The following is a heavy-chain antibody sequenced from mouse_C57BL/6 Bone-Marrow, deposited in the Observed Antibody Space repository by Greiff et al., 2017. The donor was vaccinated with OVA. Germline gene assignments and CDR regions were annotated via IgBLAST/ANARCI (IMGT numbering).Heavy chain of an antibody. CDR1: GYTFTDYY. V-gene: IGHV1-76*01. D-gene: IGHD3-2*02. CDR3: ASDSSGFLYYYAMDY. J-gene: IGHJ4*01. CDR2: IYPGSGNT. Sequence: VQLVESGAELVRPGASVKLSCKASGYTFTDYYINWVKQRPGQGLEWIARIYPGSGNTYYNEKFKGKATLTAEKSSSTAYMQLSSLTSEDSAVYFCASDSSGFLYYYAMDYWGQGTSVTVSS.